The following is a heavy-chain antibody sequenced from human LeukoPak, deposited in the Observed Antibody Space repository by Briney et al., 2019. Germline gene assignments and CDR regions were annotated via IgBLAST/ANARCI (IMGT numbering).Heavy chain of an antibody. CDR1: GGSISSGDYY. CDR3: ARTTSPQMDIAFDI. V-gene: IGHV4-30-4*08. Sequence: SQTLSLTCTVSGGSISSGDYYWSWIRQPPGKGLEWIGYIYYSGSTYYNPSLKSRVTISVDTSKNQFSLKLSSVTAADTAVYYCARTTSPQMDIAFDIWGQGTMVTVSS. CDR2: IYYSGST. J-gene: IGHJ3*02. D-gene: IGHD2-2*01.